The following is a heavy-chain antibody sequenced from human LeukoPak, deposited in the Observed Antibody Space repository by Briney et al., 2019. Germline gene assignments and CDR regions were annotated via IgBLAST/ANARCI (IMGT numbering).Heavy chain of an antibody. CDR2: IYSGGST. V-gene: IGHV3-53*05. CDR1: GFTVSSNY. Sequence: GGSLRLSCAASGFTVSSNYMSWVRQAPGKGLEWVSVIYSGGSTYYADSVKGRFTISRDNSKNTLYLQMNSLRAEDTAVYYCARDVSDCSGGSCYSYFDYWGQGTLVTVSS. J-gene: IGHJ4*02. D-gene: IGHD2-15*01. CDR3: ARDVSDCSGGSCYSYFDY.